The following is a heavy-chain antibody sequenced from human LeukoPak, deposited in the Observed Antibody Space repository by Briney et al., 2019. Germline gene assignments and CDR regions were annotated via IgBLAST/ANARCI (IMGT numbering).Heavy chain of an antibody. CDR3: ARSREWLPDY. J-gene: IGHJ4*02. D-gene: IGHD6-19*01. CDR2: ISSGSTI. V-gene: IGHV3-48*03. Sequence: GGSLRLSCAASGFTFSSYEMNWVRQAPGKGLEWVSYISSGSTIYYADSVKGRFTISRDNAKNSLYLQMNSLRAEDTAVYYCARSREWLPDYWGQGTLVTVSS. CDR1: GFTFSSYE.